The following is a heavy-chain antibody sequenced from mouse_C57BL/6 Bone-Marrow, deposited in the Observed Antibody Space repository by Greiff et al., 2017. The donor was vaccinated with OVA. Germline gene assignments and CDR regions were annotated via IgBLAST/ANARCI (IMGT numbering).Heavy chain of an antibody. V-gene: IGHV1-81*01. Sequence: QVQLQQPGAELARPGASVKLSCKASGYTFTSYGISWVKQRTGRGLEWIGEIYPRSGNTYSNEKFKGKATLTADKSSSTAYMELRSLTSEDSAVYFCARGGIYVWYFDVWGTGTTVTVSS. CDR1: GYTFTSYG. CDR3: ARGGIYVWYFDV. CDR2: IYPRSGNT. D-gene: IGHD1-3*01. J-gene: IGHJ1*03.